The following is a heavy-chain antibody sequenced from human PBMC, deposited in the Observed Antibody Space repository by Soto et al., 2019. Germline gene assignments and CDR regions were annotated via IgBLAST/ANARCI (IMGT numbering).Heavy chain of an antibody. V-gene: IGHV4-30-4*01. J-gene: IGHJ4*02. CDR3: AREDGYGSGKY. CDR1: GGSITSAEFY. D-gene: IGHD3-10*01. CDR2: IYYTGST. Sequence: SETLCLTCTVSGGSITSAEFYGSWIRQPPGKGLEWLGYIYYTGSTYYNPSLKSRLTISVDTSKNQFSLKLSSVTAADTAVYYCAREDGYGSGKYWGQGTLVTVSS.